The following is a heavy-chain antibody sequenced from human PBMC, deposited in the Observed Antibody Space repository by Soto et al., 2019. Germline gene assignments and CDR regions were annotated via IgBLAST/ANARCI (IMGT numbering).Heavy chain of an antibody. Sequence: AASVKVSCKASGGSFSSYAISWVRQAPGQGLEWMGGIIPIFGTANYAQKFQGRVTITADESTSTAYMELSSLRSEDTAVYYCARDRGSDYSFFDYWGQGTLVTVSS. CDR3: ARDRGSDYSFFDY. D-gene: IGHD4-4*01. V-gene: IGHV1-69*13. CDR1: GGSFSSYA. J-gene: IGHJ4*02. CDR2: IIPIFGTA.